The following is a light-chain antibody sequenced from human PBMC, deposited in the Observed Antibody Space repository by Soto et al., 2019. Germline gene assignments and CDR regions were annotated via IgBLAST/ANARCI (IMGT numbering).Light chain of an antibody. V-gene: IGLV3-27*01. J-gene: IGLJ2*01. CDR3: YSAADNLDVV. Sequence: SYELTQPSSVSVSPGQTARITCSGDVLAKKYARWFQQKPGQAPVLVIYKDSERPSGIPERFSGSSSGTTVTLTISGAQVEDEADYYCYSAADNLDVVFGGGTQLTVL. CDR2: KDS. CDR1: VLAKKY.